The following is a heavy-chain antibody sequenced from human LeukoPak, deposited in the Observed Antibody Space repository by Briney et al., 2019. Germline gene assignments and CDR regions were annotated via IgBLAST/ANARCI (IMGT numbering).Heavy chain of an antibody. Sequence: GGSLRLSCAPSGFTYSSYWMSWVRPAPGKGLDWVANIKKDGSEKYYVDSVKGRFTISRDNAKNSLYLQMNSLRAEDTAVYYCARDNGATTVTTTLDFDYWGQGTLVTVSS. J-gene: IGHJ4*02. D-gene: IGHD4-17*01. V-gene: IGHV3-7*01. CDR2: IKKDGSEK. CDR1: GFTYSSYW. CDR3: ARDNGATTVTTTLDFDY.